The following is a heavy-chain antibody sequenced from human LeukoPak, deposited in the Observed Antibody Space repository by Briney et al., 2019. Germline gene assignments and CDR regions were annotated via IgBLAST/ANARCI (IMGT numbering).Heavy chain of an antibody. D-gene: IGHD6-13*01. CDR2: ISGSGGST. V-gene: IGHV3-23*01. CDR1: GFTFSSYA. Sequence: GGSLRRSCAASGFTFSSYAMSWVRQAPGKGLEWVSAISGSGGSTYYADSVKGRFTISRDNSKNTLYLQMNSLRAEDTAVYYCAKGGQQLVRFNWFDPGGQGTLVTVSS. CDR3: AKGGQQLVRFNWFDP. J-gene: IGHJ5*02.